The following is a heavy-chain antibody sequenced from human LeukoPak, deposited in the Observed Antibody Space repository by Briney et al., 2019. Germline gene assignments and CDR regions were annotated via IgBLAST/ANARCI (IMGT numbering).Heavy chain of an antibody. CDR3: GKDRGYSGYDSVDY. D-gene: IGHD5-12*01. CDR2: IWYDGSNE. J-gene: IGHJ4*02. V-gene: IGHV3-30*02. Sequence: GSLRLSCVASGFTFSRNGMYWVRQAPGKGLEWVALIWYDGSNEYYADSVKGRFTITRDNSKNTLYLQMDSLRGEDTAVYYCGKDRGYSGYDSVDYWGQGTLVTVSS. CDR1: GFTFSRNG.